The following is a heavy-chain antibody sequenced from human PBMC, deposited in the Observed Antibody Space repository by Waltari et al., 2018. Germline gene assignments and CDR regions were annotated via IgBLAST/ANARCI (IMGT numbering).Heavy chain of an antibody. J-gene: IGHJ4*02. Sequence: QVQLQESGPGLVKSSQTLSLTCPVSGASISSSNYSWDWIRQHPEKGLEWIGLISNSGSASYTPSLKSRVTISRDTSKNQLSLKLTSVTAADTAVYYCARHNVGPVAAHLDYWGQGTLVTVSS. D-gene: IGHD1-1*01. CDR1: GASISSSNYS. CDR3: ARHNVGPVAAHLDY. V-gene: IGHV4-31*03. CDR2: ISNSGSA.